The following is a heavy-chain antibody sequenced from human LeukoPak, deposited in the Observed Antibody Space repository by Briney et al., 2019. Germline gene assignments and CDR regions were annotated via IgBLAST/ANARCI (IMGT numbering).Heavy chain of an antibody. V-gene: IGHV7-4-1*02. J-gene: IGHJ6*03. CDR1: GYTFTSYA. D-gene: IGHD5-18*01. CDR2: INTNTGNP. Sequence: ASVKVSCKASGYTFTSYAMNWVRQAPGQGLEWMGWINTNTGNPTYAQGFTGRFVFSLDTSVSTAYLQISSLKAEDTAVYYCAGAGSAAWIQLWSAFYYMDVWGKGTTVTVSS. CDR3: AGAGSAAWIQLWSAFYYMDV.